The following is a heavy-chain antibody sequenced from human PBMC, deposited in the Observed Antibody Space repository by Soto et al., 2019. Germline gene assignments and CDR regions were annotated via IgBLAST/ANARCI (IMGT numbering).Heavy chain of an antibody. J-gene: IGHJ4*02. CDR1: GFSLTTTGVG. CDR2: IYWDDDK. D-gene: IGHD3-10*01. CDR3: ARWRGANPLDS. V-gene: IGHV2-5*02. Sequence: KESGPALVKPTQTLTLTCPFSGFSLTTTGVGVGWIRQPPGKALDWLALIYWDDDKRYSPSLKSRLTITKDTSKNQVVLTMTNVDPVDTATYYCARWRGANPLDSWGQGTLVTVSS.